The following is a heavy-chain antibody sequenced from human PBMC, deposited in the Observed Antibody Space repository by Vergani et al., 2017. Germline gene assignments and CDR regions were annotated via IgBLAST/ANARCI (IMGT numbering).Heavy chain of an antibody. V-gene: IGHV3-23*01. CDR3: AKDTMATTYYFDY. CDR2: ISGIGGST. D-gene: IGHD5-24*01. Sequence: EVQLLESGGGLVQPGGSLRLSCAASGFTFSSYAMSWVRQAPGKGLEWVSVISGIGGSTYYADSVKGRFTISRDNSKNTLYLQMNSLRAEDTAVYYCAKDTMATTYYFDYWGQGTLVTVSS. CDR1: GFTFSSYA. J-gene: IGHJ4*02.